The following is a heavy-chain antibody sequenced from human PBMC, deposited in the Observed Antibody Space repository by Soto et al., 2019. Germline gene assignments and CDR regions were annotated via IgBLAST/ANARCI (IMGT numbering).Heavy chain of an antibody. CDR1: GYSFAAYY. CDR3: AKIYTWNEWQGGSDY. Sequence: QVHLEQSGAEVKKAGASVKISCKASGYSFAAYYINWVRQVSGQGLEWMGWINPNTGVTDYAQKLQCRVTLTRDTYIKTAYLELTSLRSDDTAVYYCAKIYTWNEWQGGSDYWGQGTLLTVSS. D-gene: IGHD3-3*01. CDR2: INPNTGVT. V-gene: IGHV1-2*02. J-gene: IGHJ4*02.